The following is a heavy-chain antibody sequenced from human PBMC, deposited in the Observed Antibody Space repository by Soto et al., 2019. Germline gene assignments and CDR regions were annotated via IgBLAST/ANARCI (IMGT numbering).Heavy chain of an antibody. J-gene: IGHJ4*02. D-gene: IGHD6-13*01. CDR2: TYCRSKWYY. Sequence: PSQTLSLTCAISGDSVSSNSATWNLIRQSPSRGLEWLGRTYCRSKWYYDYAVSVKSRITINPDTSKNQFSLQLNSVTPEDTAVYYCARAPTYTYSSSWSGDYWGQGTLVTVSS. CDR3: ARAPTYTYSSSWSGDY. V-gene: IGHV6-1*01. CDR1: GDSVSSNSAT.